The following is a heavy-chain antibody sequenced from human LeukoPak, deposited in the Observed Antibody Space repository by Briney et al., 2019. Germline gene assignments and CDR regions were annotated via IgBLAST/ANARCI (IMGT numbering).Heavy chain of an antibody. CDR1: GGSISGFD. Sequence: PSETLSLTCTVPGGSISGFDLTWIRQSPEKGLEWIGHVPNSGSTALNPSLKSRVTISKDTSKNQFSLKLISVTAADTAVYYCARDFAGSPHFWGRGTLVTVSS. V-gene: IGHV4-59*01. CDR3: ARDFAGSPHF. D-gene: IGHD1-26*01. CDR2: VPNSGST. J-gene: IGHJ4*02.